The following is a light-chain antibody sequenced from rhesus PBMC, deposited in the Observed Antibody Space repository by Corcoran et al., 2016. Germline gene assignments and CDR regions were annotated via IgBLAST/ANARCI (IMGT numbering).Light chain of an antibody. J-gene: IGKJ3*01. CDR3: QKYSSSPFT. V-gene: IGKV3-53*02. Sequence: QVILTQSPATLSLSPGERATLSCRASQSVSSYLAWYQPTPGQAPRLLIYGASSRATGIPDRFSGRGSGTEFTRTISSLEPEDFAVYYCQKYSSSPFTFGPGTKLDIK. CDR1: QSVSSY. CDR2: GAS.